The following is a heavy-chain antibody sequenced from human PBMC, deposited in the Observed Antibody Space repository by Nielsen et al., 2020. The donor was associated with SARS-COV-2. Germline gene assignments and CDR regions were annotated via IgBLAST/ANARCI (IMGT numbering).Heavy chain of an antibody. D-gene: IGHD1-20*01. J-gene: IGHJ4*02. CDR2: INSDGSST. V-gene: IGHV3-74*01. Sequence: GGSLRLSCAASGFTFSSYWMHWGRQAPGKGLVWVSRINSDGSSTSYADSVKGRFTISRDNAKNTLYLQMNGLRAEDTAVYYCARGAWITGIDYWGQGTLVTVSS. CDR3: ARGAWITGIDY. CDR1: GFTFSSYW.